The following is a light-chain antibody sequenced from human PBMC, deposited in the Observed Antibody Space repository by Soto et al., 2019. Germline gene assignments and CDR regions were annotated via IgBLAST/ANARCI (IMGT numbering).Light chain of an antibody. V-gene: IGLV1-51*01. CDR2: DNQ. Sequence: QSVLTQPPSVSAAPWQKVSISCSGSSSNVGKNFVSWYQHVPGKAPKLLIYDNQKRPSGIPDRFSASKSGTLATLDITGLQTGDEADYYCGTWDSSLTIGVIFGGGTKVTVL. J-gene: IGLJ2*01. CDR3: GTWDSSLTIGVI. CDR1: SSNVGKNF.